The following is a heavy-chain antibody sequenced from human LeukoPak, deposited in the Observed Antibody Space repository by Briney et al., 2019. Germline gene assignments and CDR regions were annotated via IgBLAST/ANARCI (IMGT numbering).Heavy chain of an antibody. CDR2: IYYSGST. J-gene: IGHJ6*03. D-gene: IGHD3-3*01. Sequence: ASETLSLTCTVSGGSISSGGYYWSWIRQHPGKGLEWIGYIYYSGSTYYNPSLKSRVTISVDTSKNQFSLKLSSVTAADTAVYYCARGVSYYDFWSGYYVRDYYYYMDVWGKGTTVTVSS. CDR3: ARGVSYYDFWSGYYVRDYYYYMDV. CDR1: GGSISSGGYY. V-gene: IGHV4-31*03.